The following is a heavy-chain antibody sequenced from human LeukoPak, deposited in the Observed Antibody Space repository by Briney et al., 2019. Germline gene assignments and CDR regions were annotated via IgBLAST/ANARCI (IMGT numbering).Heavy chain of an antibody. CDR2: ISSYNGKT. V-gene: IGHV1-18*01. Sequence: ASVKVSCKASGYTFTMNGISWVRQAPGQGLEWMGWISSYNGKTNYAQRLQGRVTMTTDTSTSSAYMELRSLRSDDTAVYYCTRGPIIASAGPSLYWGQGTLVTVSS. CDR1: GYTFTMNG. CDR3: TRGPIIASAGPSLY. J-gene: IGHJ4*02. D-gene: IGHD6-13*01.